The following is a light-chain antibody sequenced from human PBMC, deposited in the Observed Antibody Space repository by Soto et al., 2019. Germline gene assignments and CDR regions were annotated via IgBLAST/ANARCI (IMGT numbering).Light chain of an antibody. V-gene: IGKV3-15*01. CDR3: QQYYNWPRT. J-gene: IGKJ5*01. Sequence: EIVMTQSPGNVTGSXGGGDTLTXXAGQNIHTNLAWYQQKPGQAPRLLFYGASTGATGLPARFSGSGSGTEFTLTINSLQAEDCAVYYCQQYYNWPRTFGQGTRLEIK. CDR1: QNIHTN. CDR2: GAS.